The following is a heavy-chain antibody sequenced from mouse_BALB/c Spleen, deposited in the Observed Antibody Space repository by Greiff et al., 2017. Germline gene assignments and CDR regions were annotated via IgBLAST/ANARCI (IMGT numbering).Heavy chain of an antibody. CDR3: AREAYYFDY. Sequence: DVKLQESGPGLVKPSQTVSLTCTVTGISITTGNYRWSWIRQFPGNKLEWIGYIYYSGTITYNPSLTSRTTITRDTSKNQFFLEMNSLTAEDTATYYCAREAYYFDYWGQGTTLTVSS. CDR1: GISITTGNYR. J-gene: IGHJ2*01. CDR2: IYYSGTI. V-gene: IGHV3-5*02.